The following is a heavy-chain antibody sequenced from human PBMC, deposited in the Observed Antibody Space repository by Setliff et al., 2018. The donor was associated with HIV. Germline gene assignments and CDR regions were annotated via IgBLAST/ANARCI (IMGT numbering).Heavy chain of an antibody. CDR1: GASVNSNNYY. V-gene: IGHV4-39*01. CDR2: IYYSGTT. J-gene: IGHJ4*02. CDR3: ARLSLSLVRGIINSGDRFFDY. D-gene: IGHD3-10*01. Sequence: SETLSLTCTVSGASVNSNNYYWGWIRQPPGKGLEWIASIYYSGTTYYNPSLKSRVTISVDTPKNQLSLKLSSVTAADTAVYYCARLSLSLVRGIINSGDRFFDYWGQGSLVTVSS.